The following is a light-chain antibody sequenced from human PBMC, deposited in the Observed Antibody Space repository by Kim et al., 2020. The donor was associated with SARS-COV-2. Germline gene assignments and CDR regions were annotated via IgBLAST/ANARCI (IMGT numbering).Light chain of an antibody. CDR1: QSISSY. V-gene: IGKV1-39*01. CDR3: QQSYTTPDT. J-gene: IGKJ2*01. Sequence: DIQMTQSPSSLSASVGDIVTITCRASQSISSYLNWYQQKPGKAPKLLIYTASSLQSGVPSRFSGSGSGTDFTLTISSLHPEDFATYYCQQSYTTPDTFGQGTKLEI. CDR2: TAS.